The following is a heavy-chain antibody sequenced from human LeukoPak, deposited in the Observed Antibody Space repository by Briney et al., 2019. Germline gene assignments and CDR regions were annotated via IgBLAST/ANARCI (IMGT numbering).Heavy chain of an antibody. CDR2: IYSGGWT. Sequence: GGSLRLSCAASGFAVSLTYMNWVRQAPGKGLEWVSVIYSGGWTYYADSVKGRFTISRDNSKNTLYLQMNSLRVEDTAVYYCARGGMIRGGFDYWGQGTLVTVSS. CDR3: ARGGMIRGGFDY. V-gene: IGHV3-53*01. J-gene: IGHJ4*02. CDR1: GFAVSLTY. D-gene: IGHD3-10*01.